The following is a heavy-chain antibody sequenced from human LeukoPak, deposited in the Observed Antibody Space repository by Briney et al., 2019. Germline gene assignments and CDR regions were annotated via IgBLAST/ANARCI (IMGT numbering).Heavy chain of an antibody. CDR3: ASGGTITIFWI. CDR2: IIPIFGTA. D-gene: IGHD3-9*01. CDR1: GGTFSSYA. J-gene: IGHJ4*02. V-gene: IGHV1-69*06. Sequence: ASVKVSCKASGGTFSSYAISWVRQAPGQGLEWMGGIIPIFGTANYAQKFQGRVTITVDKSTSTAYMELSSLRSEDTAVYYCASGGTITIFWIWGQGTLVTVSS.